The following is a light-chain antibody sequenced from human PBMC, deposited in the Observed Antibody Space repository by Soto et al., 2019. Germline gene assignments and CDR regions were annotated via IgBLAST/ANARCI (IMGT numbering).Light chain of an antibody. V-gene: IGLV3-21*04. Sequence: SVXXGKTXRITCGGXXIGSKSVHWYQQKPGQAPVLVIYYDSDRPSGIPERFSGSNSGNTATLTISRVEAGDEADYYCQVWDSSSDHLYVFGTGTKVTVL. CDR3: QVWDSSSDHLYV. CDR1: XIGSKS. J-gene: IGLJ1*01. CDR2: YDS.